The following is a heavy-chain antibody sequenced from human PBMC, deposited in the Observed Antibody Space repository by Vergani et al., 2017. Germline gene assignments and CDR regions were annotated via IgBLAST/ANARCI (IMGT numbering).Heavy chain of an antibody. CDR3: ARGKRYCSGGSCPNCWYFDL. V-gene: IGHV4-34*01. CDR2: INHSGST. CDR1: GGSISSYY. Sequence: QVQLQESGPGLVKPSETLSLTCTVSGGSISSYYWSWIRQPPGKGLEWIGEINHSGSTNYNPSLKSRVTISVDTSKNQFSLKLSSVTAADTAVYSCARGKRYCSGGSCPNCWYFDLWGRGTLVTVSS. D-gene: IGHD2-15*01. J-gene: IGHJ2*01.